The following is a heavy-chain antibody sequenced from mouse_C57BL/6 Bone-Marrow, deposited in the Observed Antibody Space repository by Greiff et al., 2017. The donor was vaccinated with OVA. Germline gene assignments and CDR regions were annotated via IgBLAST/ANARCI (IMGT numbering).Heavy chain of an antibody. CDR2: FTMYSDAT. CDR3: ARRRGWLRRGVYYAMDY. D-gene: IGHD2-2*01. V-gene: IGHV1-49*01. Sequence: LQQSGAELVRPGSSVKLSCKDSYFSFMASAMHWVKQRPGHGLEWIGSFTMYSDATEYSENFKGKATLTANTSSSTAYMELSSLTSDDSAVYYGARRRGWLRRGVYYAMDYWGQGTSVTVSS. J-gene: IGHJ4*01. CDR1: YFSFMASA.